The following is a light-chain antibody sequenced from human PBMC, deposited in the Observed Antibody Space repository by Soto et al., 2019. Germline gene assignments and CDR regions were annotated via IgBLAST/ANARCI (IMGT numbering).Light chain of an antibody. CDR1: QSVSSY. V-gene: IGKV3-20*01. Sequence: EIVLTQSPATLSLSPVEKATLSCRASQSVSSYLAWYQQKPGQAPRLLIYGASSRATGIPDRFSGSGSGTDFTLTISRLEPEDFAVYYCQQYGSSLWTFGRGTKVDIK. J-gene: IGKJ1*01. CDR2: GAS. CDR3: QQYGSSLWT.